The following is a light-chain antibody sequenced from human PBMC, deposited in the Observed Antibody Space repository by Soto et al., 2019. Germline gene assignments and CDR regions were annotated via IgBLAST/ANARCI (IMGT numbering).Light chain of an antibody. J-gene: IGKJ4*01. CDR2: GAS. CDR1: QSVSSSY. CDR3: QQYGSSPLT. V-gene: IGKV3-20*01. Sequence: EIVLTQSTGTLSLSPGERATLSCRASQSVSSSYLAWYQQKPGQAPRLLIYGASSRATGIPDRFSGSGSGTDFTLTISRLEPEAFAVYYCQQYGSSPLTFGGGTKVEIK.